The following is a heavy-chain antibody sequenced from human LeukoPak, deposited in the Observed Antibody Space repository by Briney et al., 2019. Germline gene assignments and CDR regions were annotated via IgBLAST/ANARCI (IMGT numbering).Heavy chain of an antibody. V-gene: IGHV3-73*01. D-gene: IGHD3-22*01. CDR2: IRSKANSYAT. J-gene: IGHJ4*02. CDR1: GFTFSGSA. Sequence: PGGSQSLSCAASGFTFSGSAMLWARQASGKGLEWVGRIRSKANSYATAYAASVKDRLTISRDDSNNTAYLQTISLKTEDTAVYYCTIPIEYYDSSGYYSPFGYWGQGTLVTVSS. CDR3: TIPIEYYDSSGYYSPFGY.